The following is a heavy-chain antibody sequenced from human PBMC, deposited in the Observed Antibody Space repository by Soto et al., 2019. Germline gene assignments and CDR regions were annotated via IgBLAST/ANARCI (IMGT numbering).Heavy chain of an antibody. D-gene: IGHD6-6*01. CDR1: GGTFSSYA. J-gene: IGHJ6*02. V-gene: IGHV1-69*13. CDR3: ARDLSSSYSYYYYSGMDV. CDR2: IIPIFGTA. Sequence: SVKVSCKASGGTFSSYAISWVRQAPGQGLEWMGGIIPIFGTANYAQKFQGRVTITADESTSTAYMELSSLRSEDTAVYYRARDLSSSYSYYYYSGMDVWGQGTTVTVYS.